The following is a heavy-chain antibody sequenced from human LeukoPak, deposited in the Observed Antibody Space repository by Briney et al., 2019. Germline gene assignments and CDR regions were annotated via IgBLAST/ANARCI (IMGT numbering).Heavy chain of an antibody. V-gene: IGHV3-48*02. CDR2: ISSSSSTT. D-gene: IGHD3-22*01. CDR1: GFTFSSYS. CDR3: ARCVTMIEYDAFDI. J-gene: IGHJ3*02. Sequence: PGGSLRLSCAASGFTFSSYSMSWVRQAPGKGLEWVSYISSSSSTTYYADSVKGRFTISRDNAKNSLYLQMNSLRDEDTAVYYCARCVTMIEYDAFDIWGQGTMVTVSS.